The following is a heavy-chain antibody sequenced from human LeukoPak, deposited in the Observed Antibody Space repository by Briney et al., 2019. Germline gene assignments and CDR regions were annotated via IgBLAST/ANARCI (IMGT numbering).Heavy chain of an antibody. V-gene: IGHV1-58*01. CDR1: GFTFTSSA. J-gene: IGHJ4*02. CDR3: AADRSGWFYFDY. D-gene: IGHD6-19*01. CDR2: IVVGSGNT. Sequence: SVKVSCKASGFTFTSSAVQWVRQARGQRLDWIGWIVVGSGNTNYAQKFQERVTITRDMSTSTAYMELSSLRSEDTAVYYCAADRSGWFYFDYWGQGTLVTVSS.